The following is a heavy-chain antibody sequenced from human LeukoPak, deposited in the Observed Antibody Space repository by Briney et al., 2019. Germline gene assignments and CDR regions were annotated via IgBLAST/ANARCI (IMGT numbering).Heavy chain of an antibody. J-gene: IGHJ4*02. CDR1: GFTFSSEW. CDR3: ARADQGQCFDY. Sequence: GGSLRLSCAASGFTFSSEWMHWVRQAPGRGLVWISHIDGNGRTTNYGDSVRGRFTVSRDNAKNTLYLQMNSLRAEDTAVYYCARADQGQCFDYWGQGTLVTVSS. V-gene: IGHV3-74*01. CDR2: IDGNGRTT.